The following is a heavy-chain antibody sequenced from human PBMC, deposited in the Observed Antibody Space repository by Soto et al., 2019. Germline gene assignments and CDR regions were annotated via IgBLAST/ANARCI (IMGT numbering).Heavy chain of an antibody. J-gene: IGHJ3*02. V-gene: IGHV4-30-2*01. Sequence: QLQLQESGSGLVKPSQTLPLTCAVSGGSISSGGYSWSWIRQTPGKGLEWIGYIYHSGSTYYNPSLKSRVTISVDRPKNWFSLKFSCVTDADTAVYYCARFTVRYDAFAIWGQGTMVTVSS. CDR1: GGSISSGGYS. D-gene: IGHD4-17*01. CDR3: ARFTVRYDAFAI. CDR2: IYHSGST.